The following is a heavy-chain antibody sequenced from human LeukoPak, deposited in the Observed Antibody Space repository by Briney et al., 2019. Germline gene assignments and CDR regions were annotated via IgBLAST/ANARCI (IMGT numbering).Heavy chain of an antibody. CDR1: GYTFTSYA. Sequence: ASVKVSCKASGYTFTSYAMHWVRQAPGQRLEWMGWINAGNGNTKYSQEFQGRVTITRDTSASTAYMELSSLRSEDMAVYYCARSASGYDLGAFDIWGQGTMVTVSS. J-gene: IGHJ3*02. D-gene: IGHD5-12*01. CDR3: ARSASGYDLGAFDI. V-gene: IGHV1-3*03. CDR2: INAGNGNT.